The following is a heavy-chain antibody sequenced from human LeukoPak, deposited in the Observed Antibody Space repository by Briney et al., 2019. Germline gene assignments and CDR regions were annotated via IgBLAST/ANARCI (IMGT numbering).Heavy chain of an antibody. CDR1: GGSISSYY. J-gene: IGHJ6*03. V-gene: IGHV4-4*07. CDR3: AREAPTTSPYYYYYMDV. D-gene: IGHD1-26*01. CDR2: IYTSATP. Sequence: SETLSFTCTVSGGSISSYYWRWIRQPAGKGLEWIGRIYTSATPNYTPSLKSPVTLSVATSKTQFSLNLSSVTAADTAVYYCAREAPTTSPYYYYYMDVWGKGTPVTVSS.